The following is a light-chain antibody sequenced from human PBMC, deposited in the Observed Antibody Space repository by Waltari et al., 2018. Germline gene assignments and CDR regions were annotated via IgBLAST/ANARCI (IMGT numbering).Light chain of an antibody. J-gene: IGLJ2*01. Sequence: QSALTQPASVSGSPGQSITISCTGTSSDVGSYNLVSWYQQHPVTAPKLMIYEVSKRSVAVSTRFSASKSGNTASLTISGLQADDEADYYCCSYAGSLSRVFGGGTKLTVL. CDR3: CSYAGSLSRV. V-gene: IGLV2-23*02. CDR2: EVS. CDR1: SSDVGSYNL.